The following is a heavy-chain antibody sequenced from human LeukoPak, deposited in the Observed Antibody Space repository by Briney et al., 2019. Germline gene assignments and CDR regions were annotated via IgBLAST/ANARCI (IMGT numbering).Heavy chain of an antibody. J-gene: IGHJ4*02. CDR3: ARGNGWSKIIFDY. CDR1: GFTFSSYA. CDR2: ISYDGSNK. Sequence: GGSLRLSCAASGFTFSSYAMHWVRQAPGKGLEWVAVISYDGSNKYYADSVKGRFTISRDNSKNTLYLQMNSLRAEDTAVYYCARGNGWSKIIFDYWGQGTLVTVSS. D-gene: IGHD6-19*01. V-gene: IGHV3-30-3*01.